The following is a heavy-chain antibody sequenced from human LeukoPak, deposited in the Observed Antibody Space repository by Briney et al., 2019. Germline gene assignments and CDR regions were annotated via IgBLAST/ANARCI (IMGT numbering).Heavy chain of an antibody. J-gene: IGHJ4*02. CDR1: GFTFSTYG. CDR3: AKLAYSSSSSVDY. D-gene: IGHD6-6*01. CDR2: IRYDGSNK. V-gene: IGHV3-30*02. Sequence: GGSLRLSCAASGFTFSTYGMHWVRQAPGKGLEWVAFIRYDGSNKYYADSVKGRFTISRDNSKNTLYLQMNSLSAEDTAVYYCAKLAYSSSSSVDYWGQGTLVTVSS.